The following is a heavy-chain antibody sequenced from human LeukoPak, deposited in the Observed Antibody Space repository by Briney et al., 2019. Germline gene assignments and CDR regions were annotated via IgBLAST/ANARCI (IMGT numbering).Heavy chain of an antibody. CDR2: ISSSSSYI. D-gene: IGHD2-2*01. CDR1: GFSFRDYW. CDR3: ARDIVVVPACMDV. Sequence: GGSLRLSCAASGFSFRDYWMSWVRQAPGKGLEWVSSISSSSSYIYYADSVKGRFTISRDNAKNSLYLQMNSLGAEDTAVYYCARDIVVVPACMDVWGQGTTVTVSS. J-gene: IGHJ6*02. V-gene: IGHV3-21*01.